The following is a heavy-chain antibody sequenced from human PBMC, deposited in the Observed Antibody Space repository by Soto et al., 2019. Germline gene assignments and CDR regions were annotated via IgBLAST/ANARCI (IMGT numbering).Heavy chain of an antibody. CDR3: ARGQRSAPFFDY. CDR2: INPDGAT. J-gene: IGHJ4*02. V-gene: IGHV4-34*01. Sequence: LSLTCAVYGGSFSGYYWDWIRQPPGKGLEWIGEINPDGATNYTPSLRGRVTISIDTSRNQFSLKLSSVTAADTAVYYCARGQRSAPFFDYWGQGALVTVSS. CDR1: GGSFSGYY.